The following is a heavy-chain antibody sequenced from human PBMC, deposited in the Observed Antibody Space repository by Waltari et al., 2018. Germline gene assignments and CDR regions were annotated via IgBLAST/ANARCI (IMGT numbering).Heavy chain of an antibody. J-gene: IGHJ4*02. V-gene: IGHV4-38-2*01. D-gene: IGHD3-3*01. CDR1: GYSISSGYY. CDR3: ARHAEGYYLPEYYFDY. CDR2: IYHSGST. Sequence: QVQLQESGPGLVKPSETLSLTCAVSGYSISSGYYWGWIRQPPGKGLEWIGSIYHSGSTYYNPSLKSRVTISVDTSKNQFSLKLSSVTAADTAVYYCARHAEGYYLPEYYFDYWGQGTLVTVSS.